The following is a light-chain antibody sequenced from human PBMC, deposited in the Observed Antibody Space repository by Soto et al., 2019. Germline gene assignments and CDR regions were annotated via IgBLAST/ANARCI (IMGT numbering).Light chain of an antibody. V-gene: IGLV2-8*01. CDR2: EVN. Sequence: QSALTQPPSASGSPGQSVAISCTGTSSDVGATDYVSWYQQHSGKAPKLLLYEVNKRPSGVPDRFSGSKSGNTASLTVSALQADDEADYYCISHAGVSNVLGTGSKLTVI. CDR1: SSDVGATDY. J-gene: IGLJ1*01. CDR3: ISHAGVSNV.